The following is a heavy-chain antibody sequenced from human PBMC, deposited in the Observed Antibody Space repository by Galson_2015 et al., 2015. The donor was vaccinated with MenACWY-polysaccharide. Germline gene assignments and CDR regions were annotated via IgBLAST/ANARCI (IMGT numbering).Heavy chain of an antibody. CDR2: VSSDGGTQ. CDR1: GFVFSSCG. CDR3: AKESGIPQYGAYFDY. J-gene: IGHJ4*02. V-gene: IGHV3-30*18. D-gene: IGHD4/OR15-4a*01. Sequence: SLRLSCAASGFVFSSCGMQWVRQAPGKGLAWVAVVSSDGGTQFYADSVKGRFTISRDNSKNTLYLQINSLRAEDTAVYYCAKESGIPQYGAYFDYWGQGTLVTVSS.